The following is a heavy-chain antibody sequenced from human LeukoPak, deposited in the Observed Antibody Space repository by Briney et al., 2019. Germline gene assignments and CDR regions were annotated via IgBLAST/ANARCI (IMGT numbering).Heavy chain of an antibody. CDR1: GFTFSSYSMN. Sequence: GSLRLSCAASGFTFSSYSMNWVRQAPGKGLEWIGSIYYSGSTYYNPSLKSRVTISVDTPKNQFSLKLSSVTAADTAVYYCARHHRGYSYGPPADFDYWGQGTLVTVSS. V-gene: IGHV4-39*01. D-gene: IGHD5-18*01. CDR3: ARHHRGYSYGPPADFDY. J-gene: IGHJ4*02. CDR2: IYYSGST.